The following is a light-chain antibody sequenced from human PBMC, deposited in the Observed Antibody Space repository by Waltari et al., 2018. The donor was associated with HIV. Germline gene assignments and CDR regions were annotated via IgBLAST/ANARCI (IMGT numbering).Light chain of an antibody. CDR1: NSDIGRYNY. CDR2: DVS. CDR3: SSYTSSSTYV. V-gene: IGLV2-14*01. J-gene: IGLJ1*01. Sequence: QSALTQPASVSGSPGQSITISFTGTNSDIGRYNYVSWYQQHPGKAPKLIIYDVSKRPSGVSDRFSCSKAGNTASLTISGLQAEDEADYYCSSYTSSSTYVFGTGTKVTVL.